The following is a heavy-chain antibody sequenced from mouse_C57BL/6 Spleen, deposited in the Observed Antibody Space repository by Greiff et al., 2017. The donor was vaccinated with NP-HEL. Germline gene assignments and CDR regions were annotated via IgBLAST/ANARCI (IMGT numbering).Heavy chain of an antibody. CDR3: ARQYGNYNYFDD. CDR1: GFTFSSYG. D-gene: IGHD2-1*01. V-gene: IGHV5-6*01. J-gene: IGHJ2*01. CDR2: ISSGGSYT. Sequence: EVKLVESGGDLVKPGGSLKLSCAASGFTFSSYGMSWVRQTPDKRLEWVATISSGGSYTYYPDSVKGRFTISRDNAKNTLDLQMSSLKSEDTAMYYCARQYGNYNYFDDWGQGTTLTVSS.